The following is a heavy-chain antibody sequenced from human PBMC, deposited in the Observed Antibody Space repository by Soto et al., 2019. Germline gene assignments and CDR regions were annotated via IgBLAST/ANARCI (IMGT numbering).Heavy chain of an antibody. CDR2: INPNSGGT. D-gene: IGHD2-8*01. CDR3: ARDVTRTQSCTNGVCSYHYHDMDV. CDR1: GYTFTDYY. Sequence: QVQLVQSGAEVKKPGASLKVSCKASGYTFTDYYVHWVRQAPGQGLEWMGWINPNSGGTKTAQKFQGRVTVTRDTSISTAYMDLSRLRSDDTAVYYCARDVTRTQSCTNGVCSYHYHDMDVWGQGTMVTVSS. J-gene: IGHJ6*02. V-gene: IGHV1-2*02.